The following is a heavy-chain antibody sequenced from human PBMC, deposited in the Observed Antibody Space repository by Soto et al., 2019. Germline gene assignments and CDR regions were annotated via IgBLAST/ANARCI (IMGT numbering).Heavy chain of an antibody. CDR3: LRITIFGVDDY. J-gene: IGHJ4*02. CDR1: GFTFSDYY. D-gene: IGHD3-3*01. CDR2: ISSSVITI. V-gene: IGHV3-11*01. Sequence: GGSLRLSCAASGFTFSDYYMSWIRQAPGKGLEWVSYISSSVITIYYADTVKGRFTISRDNAKNSLYLQMNSLRSEVTAVYYFLRITIFGVDDYWGRGTLVTVSS.